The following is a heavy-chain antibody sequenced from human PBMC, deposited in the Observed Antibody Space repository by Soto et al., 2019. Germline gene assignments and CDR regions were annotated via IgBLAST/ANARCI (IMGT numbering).Heavy chain of an antibody. CDR2: IHESGYT. V-gene: IGHV3-53*04. CDR1: GFNVADSF. CDR3: ARVARDSRVYNYFFAS. D-gene: IGHD3-22*01. J-gene: IGHJ4*02. Sequence: GGSLRLSCAASGFNVADSFVGWVRQAPGKGLQFVSVIHESGYTYYDDSVEGRFTISRHNSENTVFLQMSSLRGDDTAVYYFARVARDSRVYNYFFASWAQGTPFPSPQ.